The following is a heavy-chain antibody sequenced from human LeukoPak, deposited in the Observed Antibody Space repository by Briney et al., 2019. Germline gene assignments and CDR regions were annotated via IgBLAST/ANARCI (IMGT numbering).Heavy chain of an antibody. J-gene: IGHJ4*02. CDR1: GFTVSSNY. V-gene: IGHV3-53*01. D-gene: IGHD2-15*01. CDR3: AKDALVVVSRYYFDY. CDR2: IRNGSST. Sequence: GGSLRLSCAASGFTVSSNYMSWVRQAPGKGLEWVSGIRNGSSTNYADSVKGRFTISRDDAKNSLYLQMNSLRAEDTALYYCAKDALVVVSRYYFDYWGQGTLVTVSS.